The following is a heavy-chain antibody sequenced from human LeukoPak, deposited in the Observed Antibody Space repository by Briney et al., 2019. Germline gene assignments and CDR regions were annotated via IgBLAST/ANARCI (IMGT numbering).Heavy chain of an antibody. CDR2: ISSSSSTI. Sequence: GGSLRLSCAASGFTFSNYSMNWVRQAPGKGLEWVSYISSSSSTIYYADSVKGRFTISRDNAKNSLFLQMHSLRAEDTAVYYCARAGYCSGGSCYDYYMDVWGTGTTVTVSS. CDR3: ARAGYCSGGSCYDYYMDV. V-gene: IGHV3-48*01. J-gene: IGHJ6*03. CDR1: GFTFSNYS. D-gene: IGHD2-15*01.